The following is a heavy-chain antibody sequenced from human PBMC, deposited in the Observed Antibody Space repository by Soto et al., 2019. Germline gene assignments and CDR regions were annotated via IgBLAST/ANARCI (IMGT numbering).Heavy chain of an antibody. J-gene: IGHJ4*02. CDR3: ARHPGYAVPTVYATHYFNY. CDR1: GDSISSDNYY. CDR2: IYYTGST. D-gene: IGHD2-8*01. Sequence: QLQLQESGPGLVKPSETLSLTCTVSGDSISSDNYYCGWIRQPPGKGLEWIGSIYYTGSTYYNPSLKSRCTMSVDTSKSQFSLKLSSVTAADTAVYYCARHPGYAVPTVYATHYFNYWGQGILVTVST. V-gene: IGHV4-39*01.